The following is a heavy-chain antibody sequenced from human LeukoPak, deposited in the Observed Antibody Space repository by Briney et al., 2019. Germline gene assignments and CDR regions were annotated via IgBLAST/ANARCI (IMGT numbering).Heavy chain of an antibody. CDR2: ISWDGGST. CDR3: ARAQPDLGYCSGGSCPRGYYYYMDV. V-gene: IGHV3-43*01. Sequence: PGRSLRLSCAASGFTFDDYTMHWVRQAPGKGLEWVSLISWDGGSTYYADSVKGRFTISRDNSKNTLYLQMNSLRAEDTAVYYCARAQPDLGYCSGGSCPRGYYYYMDVWGKGTTVTVSS. J-gene: IGHJ6*03. CDR1: GFTFDDYT. D-gene: IGHD2-15*01.